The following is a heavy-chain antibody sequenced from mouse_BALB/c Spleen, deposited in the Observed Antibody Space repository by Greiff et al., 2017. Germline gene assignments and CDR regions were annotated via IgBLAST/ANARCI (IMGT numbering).Heavy chain of an antibody. J-gene: IGHJ4*01. CDR2: ISSGGSYT. D-gene: IGHD2-14*01. CDR3: TRDYYRYDEGYAMDY. Sequence: DVMLVESGGGLVKPGGSLKLSCAASGFTFSSYTMSWVRQTPEKRLEWVATISSGGSYTYYPDSVKGRFTISRDNAKNTLYLQMSSLKSEDTAMYYCTRDYYRYDEGYAMDYWGQGTSVTVSS. CDR1: GFTFSSYT. V-gene: IGHV5-6-4*01.